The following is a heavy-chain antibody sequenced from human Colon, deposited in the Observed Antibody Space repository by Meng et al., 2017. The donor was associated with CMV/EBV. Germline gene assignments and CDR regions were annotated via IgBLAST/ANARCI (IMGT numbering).Heavy chain of an antibody. D-gene: IGHD1-20*01. Sequence: GESLKISCTASGFTFSNYAMSWVRQAPGKGLEWVSAISGSGGTRDYADSVKGRFTMSRDNSENTLYLQMNSLRDEDTAVYYCAREMGYNWDLGHPYGMDVWGQGTPVTVSS. CDR3: AREMGYNWDLGHPYGMDV. V-gene: IGHV3-23*01. CDR1: GFTFSNYA. J-gene: IGHJ6*02. CDR2: ISGSGGTR.